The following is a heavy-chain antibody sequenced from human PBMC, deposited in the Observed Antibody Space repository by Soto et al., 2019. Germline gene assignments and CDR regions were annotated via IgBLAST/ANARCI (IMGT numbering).Heavy chain of an antibody. J-gene: IGHJ4*02. Sequence: SETLSLTCTVSGGSMSSYYLSWIRQPPGKGLEWIGYIYYSGSTNYNPSLKSRVTISVDTSKNQFSLKLSSVTAADTAVYYCARRYGSGLDYWGQGTLVTVSS. D-gene: IGHD3-10*01. CDR1: GGSMSSYY. CDR3: ARRYGSGLDY. V-gene: IGHV4-59*01. CDR2: IYYSGST.